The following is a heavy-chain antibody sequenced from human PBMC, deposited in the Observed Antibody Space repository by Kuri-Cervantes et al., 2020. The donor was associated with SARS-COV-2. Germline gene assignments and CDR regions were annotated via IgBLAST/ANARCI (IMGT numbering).Heavy chain of an antibody. CDR1: GYTFTGYY. J-gene: IGHJ4*02. V-gene: IGHV1-2*02. CDR2: IDPNSGGT. Sequence: ASVKVSCKASGYTFTGYYMHWVRQAPGQGLEWMGWIDPNSGGTNYAQKFQGRVTMTRDTSISTAYMELSRLRSDDTAVYYCASGGKGQLLVDKVGYWGQGTLVTVSS. D-gene: IGHD4-23*01. CDR3: ASGGKGQLLVDKVGY.